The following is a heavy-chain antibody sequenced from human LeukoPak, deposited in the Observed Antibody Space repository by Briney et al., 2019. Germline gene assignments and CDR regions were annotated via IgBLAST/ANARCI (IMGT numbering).Heavy chain of an antibody. D-gene: IGHD5-24*01. Sequence: ASVKVSCKVSGYTLTELSMHWVRQAPGKGLEWMGGFDPEDGETIYAQKLQGRVTMTTDTSTSTAYMELRSLRSDDTAVYYCASIPRDGYSAPFHDAFDIWGQGTMVTVSS. V-gene: IGHV1-24*01. J-gene: IGHJ3*02. CDR2: FDPEDGET. CDR1: GYTLTELS. CDR3: ASIPRDGYSAPFHDAFDI.